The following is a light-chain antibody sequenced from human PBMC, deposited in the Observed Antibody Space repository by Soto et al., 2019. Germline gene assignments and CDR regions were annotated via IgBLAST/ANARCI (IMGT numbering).Light chain of an antibody. J-gene: IGKJ4*01. V-gene: IGKV3-20*01. Sequence: EIVLTQSPGTLSLSPGETVTLSCRASQSISSNYVAWFQHTPGQAPRLLIYGASSRAPGIPERFSGSGSGTDFSLTINRLAPEDSAVFYCQQYGYPQLTFGGGTKVEIK. CDR2: GAS. CDR3: QQYGYPQLT. CDR1: QSISSNY.